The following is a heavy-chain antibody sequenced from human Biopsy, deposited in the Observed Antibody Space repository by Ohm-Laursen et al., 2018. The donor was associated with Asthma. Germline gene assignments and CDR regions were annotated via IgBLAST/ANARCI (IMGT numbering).Heavy chain of an antibody. CDR2: INPNSGGT. Sequence: ASVKVSCKTSGYTFIGCHIHWMRQAPGQGLEWMGRINPNSGGTNYAQKFQGRITMTRDTSISTAYMEVSRLRSDDTAVYYCARGQKSAGDRWFDPWGQGTLVTVSS. CDR3: ARGQKSAGDRWFDP. V-gene: IGHV1-2*06. CDR1: GYTFIGCH. D-gene: IGHD6-13*01. J-gene: IGHJ5*02.